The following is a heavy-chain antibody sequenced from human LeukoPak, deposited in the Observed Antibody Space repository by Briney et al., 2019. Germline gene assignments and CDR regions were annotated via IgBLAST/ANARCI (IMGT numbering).Heavy chain of an antibody. CDR3: ARDWLAGNPYHAFDL. CDR2: IKEDGSEE. V-gene: IGHV3-7*01. CDR1: GFAFSSYW. D-gene: IGHD3-22*01. Sequence: GGSLRLSFAASGFAFSSYWMSWVRQAPGKGLECVANIKEDGSEESYVDSVKGRFSISRDNAKNSLYLQMNSLRAEDTAVYYCARDWLAGNPYHAFDLWGKGTMVTVSS. J-gene: IGHJ3*01.